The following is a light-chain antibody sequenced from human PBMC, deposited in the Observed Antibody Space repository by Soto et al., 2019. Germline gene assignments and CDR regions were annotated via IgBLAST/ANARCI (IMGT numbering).Light chain of an antibody. V-gene: IGKV3D-20*02. CDR3: QQRDSWPIT. CDR2: GAS. Sequence: EIVLTQSPGTLSLSPGERATLSCRASQSVSSSYLAWYQQKPGQAPRLLIYGASSRATGSPDRFSGGGSGTDFTLTINSLEPDDFAVYYCQQRDSWPITFGQGTRLEIK. J-gene: IGKJ5*01. CDR1: QSVSSSY.